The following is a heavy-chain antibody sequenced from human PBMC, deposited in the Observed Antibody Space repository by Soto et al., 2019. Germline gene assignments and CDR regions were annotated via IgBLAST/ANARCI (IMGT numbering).Heavy chain of an antibody. Sequence: TSETLSLTGTVSGGSISSYYWSWIRQPPGKGLEWIGYIYYSGSTNYNPSLKSRVTISVDTSKNQFSLKLSSVTAADTAVYYCAGSLLWFGNYYYYGMDVWGQGTTVTVSS. CDR3: AGSLLWFGNYYYYGMDV. D-gene: IGHD3-10*01. CDR1: GGSISSYY. J-gene: IGHJ6*02. V-gene: IGHV4-59*01. CDR2: IYYSGST.